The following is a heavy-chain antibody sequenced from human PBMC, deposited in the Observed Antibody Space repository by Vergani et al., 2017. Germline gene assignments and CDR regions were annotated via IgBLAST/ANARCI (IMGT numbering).Heavy chain of an antibody. CDR2: IYYSGST. CDR3: AGGQPVGGYSGYDPRRLGIGYYMDF. J-gene: IGHJ6*03. V-gene: IGHV4-31*03. D-gene: IGHD5-12*01. CDR1: GGSISSGGYY. Sequence: QVQLQESGPGLVKPSQTLSLTCTVSGGSISSGGYYWSWIRQHPGKGLEWIGYIYYSGSTYYNPSLKSRVTISVDTSKNQFSLKLSSVTAADTAVYYCAGGQPVGGYSGYDPRRLGIGYYMDFWGKGTTVTVSS.